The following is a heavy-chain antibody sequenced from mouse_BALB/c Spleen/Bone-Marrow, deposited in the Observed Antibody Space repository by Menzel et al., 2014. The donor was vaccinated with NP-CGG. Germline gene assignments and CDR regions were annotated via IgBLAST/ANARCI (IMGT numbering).Heavy chain of an antibody. CDR3: TRQGTGTFAY. Sequence: VKLQESGTELVKPGASVKLSCKASGYTFTSYYIYWVKRRPGQGLEWIGEINPSNGGTNFNEKFKSKATLTVDKSSSTAYMQLSSLTSEDSAVYYCTRQGTGTFAYWGQGTLVTVSA. D-gene: IGHD4-1*01. V-gene: IGHV1-53*01. CDR1: GYTFTSYY. J-gene: IGHJ3*01. CDR2: INPSNGGT.